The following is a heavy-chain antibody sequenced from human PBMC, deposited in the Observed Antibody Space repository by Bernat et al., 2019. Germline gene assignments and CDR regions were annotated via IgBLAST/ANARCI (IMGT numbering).Heavy chain of an antibody. CDR1: GFTFSNYA. CDR2: ISYTGGAT. CDR3: AKVPSDWFFDY. V-gene: IGHV3-23*01. D-gene: IGHD3-9*01. Sequence: EVRLLESGGGLVQPGGSLRLSCAASGFTFSNYATTWVRQAPGKGLEWVSAISYTGGATYYADSVKGRFTVSRDNSKNTLYLQMNSLRAEDTAVYYCAKVPSDWFFDYWGQGTLVTVSS. J-gene: IGHJ4*02.